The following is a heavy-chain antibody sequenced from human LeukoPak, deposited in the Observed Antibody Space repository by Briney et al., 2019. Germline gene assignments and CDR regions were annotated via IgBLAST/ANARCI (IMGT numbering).Heavy chain of an antibody. CDR3: ARDQGY. J-gene: IGHJ4*02. CDR1: GYTLTELS. V-gene: IGHV1-24*01. CDR2: FDPEDGET. Sequence: ASVKVSCKVSGYTLTELSMHWVRQAPGKGLEWMGGFDPEDGETIYAQKFQGRVTITADESTSTAYMELSSLRSEDTAVYYCARDQGYWGQGTLVTVSS.